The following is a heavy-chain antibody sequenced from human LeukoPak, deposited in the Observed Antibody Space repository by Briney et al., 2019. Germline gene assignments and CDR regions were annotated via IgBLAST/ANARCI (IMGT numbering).Heavy chain of an antibody. D-gene: IGHD3-10*01. J-gene: IGHJ4*02. CDR3: ARLYGSGSYYNY. CDR2: IYTSGST. CDR1: GGSISSYY. V-gene: IGHV4-4*07. Sequence: SETLSLTCTVSGGSISSYYWSWIRQPAGKGLEWIGRIYTSGSTNYNPSLKSRVTISVDTSKNQFSLNLSSVTAADTAVYYCARLYGSGSYYNYWGQGTLVTVSS.